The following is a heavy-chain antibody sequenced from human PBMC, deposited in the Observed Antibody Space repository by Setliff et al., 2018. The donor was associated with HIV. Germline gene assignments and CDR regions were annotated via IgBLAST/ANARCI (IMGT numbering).Heavy chain of an antibody. CDR2: ISWDGTSI. V-gene: IGHV3-43*01. CDR1: GFTFDDYT. D-gene: IGHD3-3*01. J-gene: IGHJ6*04. CDR3: AKSLYDFWSGYPMDV. Sequence: GGSLRLSCVGSGFTFDDYTMHWVRQSAGKGLEWVSLISWDGTSIYYVDSVKDRFTISRDNTKNSLYLEMNSLKTEDTALYFCAKSLYDFWSGYPMDVWGKGTTVTVSS.